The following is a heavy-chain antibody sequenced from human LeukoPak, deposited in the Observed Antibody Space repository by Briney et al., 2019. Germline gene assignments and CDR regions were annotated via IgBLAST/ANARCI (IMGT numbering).Heavy chain of an antibody. CDR2: IYYSDST. Sequence: SSETLSLTCTVSGGSISSSSYYWRWIRQPPGKGLEWIGTIYYSDSTYYNPSLKSRVTISVDTSNNQFSLKLRSVTAADPAVYYCARIPTNAVPSAHNGFDIWGQGTMLTVSS. J-gene: IGHJ3*02. CDR3: ARIPTNAVPSAHNGFDI. CDR1: GGSISSSSYY. V-gene: IGHV4-39*01. D-gene: IGHD6-19*01.